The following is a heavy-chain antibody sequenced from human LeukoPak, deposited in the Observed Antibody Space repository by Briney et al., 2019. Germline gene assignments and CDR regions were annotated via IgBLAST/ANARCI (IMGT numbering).Heavy chain of an antibody. Sequence: GGSLRLSCAASGFSLSRYWMHWVRQAPGTGLVWVPYIDNDGTDTNYADSVRGRFTVSRDNAKNTLYLQMNGLRAEDTAVYYCTRGGFDHNMDVWGKGTTVT. CDR1: GFSLSRYW. V-gene: IGHV3-74*01. CDR3: TRGGFDHNMDV. J-gene: IGHJ6*03. CDR2: IDNDGTDT. D-gene: IGHD3-9*01.